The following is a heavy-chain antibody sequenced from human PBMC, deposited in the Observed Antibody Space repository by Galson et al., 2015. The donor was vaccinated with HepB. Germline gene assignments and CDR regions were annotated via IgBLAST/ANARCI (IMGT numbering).Heavy chain of an antibody. D-gene: IGHD1-26*01. Sequence: SLRLSCAASRFTFSGYGMHWVRQTPGKGLEWVSAISGSGGNTYYADSVKGRFTISRDNSKNTLYLQMNSLRVEDTAVYYCAKGGGSYSAVGYWGQGTLVTVSS. V-gene: IGHV3-23*01. J-gene: IGHJ4*02. CDR3: AKGGGSYSAVGY. CDR1: RFTFSGYG. CDR2: ISGSGGNT.